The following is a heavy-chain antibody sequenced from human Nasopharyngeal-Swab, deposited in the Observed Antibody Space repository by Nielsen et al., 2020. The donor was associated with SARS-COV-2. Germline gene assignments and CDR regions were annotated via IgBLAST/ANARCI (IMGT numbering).Heavy chain of an antibody. J-gene: IGHJ4*02. V-gene: IGHV3-49*04. CDR2: IRSEANGGTA. Sequence: GGSLRLSCTTSGFTFGDYAMSWVRQAPGKGLEWVGFIRSEANGGTAEYAVSVEGRFSISRDDSKSIAYLQMNSLKTEDTAVYYCTGYSTIFYWGQGTLVTSPQ. D-gene: IGHD2-2*01. CDR1: GFTFGDYA. CDR3: TGYSTIFY.